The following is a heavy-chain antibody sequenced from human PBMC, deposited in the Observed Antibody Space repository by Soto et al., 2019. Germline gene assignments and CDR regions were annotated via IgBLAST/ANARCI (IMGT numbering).Heavy chain of an antibody. CDR2: IYYSGST. Sequence: QLQLQESGPGLVKPSETLSLTCTVSGGSISSSSYYWGWIRQPPGKGLEGIGSIYYSGSTYYNPSLKSRVTISVDTSKNQFSLKLSSVTAADTAVYYCARHIKAARLRGIDYWGQGTLVTVSS. V-gene: IGHV4-39*01. D-gene: IGHD6-6*01. CDR3: ARHIKAARLRGIDY. CDR1: GGSISSSSYY. J-gene: IGHJ4*02.